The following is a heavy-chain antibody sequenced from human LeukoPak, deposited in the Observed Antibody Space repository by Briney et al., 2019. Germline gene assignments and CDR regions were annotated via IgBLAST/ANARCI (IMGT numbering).Heavy chain of an antibody. CDR2: IKSKTDGGTT. D-gene: IGHD5-12*01. J-gene: IGHJ6*03. V-gene: IGHV3-15*01. CDR1: GFTFSNAW. Sequence: GGSLRLSCAASGFTFSNAWMSWVRQAPGKGLEWVGRIKSKTDGGTTDYAAPVKGRFTISRDDSKNTLYLQMNSLKTEDTAVYYCTTDQSGYSGYDYVGLPYYYYYMDVWGKGTTVTVSS. CDR3: TTDQSGYSGYDYVGLPYYYYYMDV.